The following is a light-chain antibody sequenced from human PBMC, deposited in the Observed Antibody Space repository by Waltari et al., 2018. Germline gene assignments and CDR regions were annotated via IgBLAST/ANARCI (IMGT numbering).Light chain of an antibody. V-gene: IGLV2-11*01. CDR3: CSYAGTSP. Sequence: QSALTQPRSVSGSPGQSVTISCTGASTNIGGYNYVSWYQQHPGKAPKLIIYDVTKRPSGFPYRFSGTKSGDTASLTISGLQAEDDADYYCCSYAGTSPFGTGTKVTVL. CDR1: STNIGGYNY. J-gene: IGLJ1*01. CDR2: DVT.